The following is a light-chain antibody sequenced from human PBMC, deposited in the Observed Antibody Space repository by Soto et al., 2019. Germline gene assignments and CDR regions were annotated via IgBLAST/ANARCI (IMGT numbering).Light chain of an antibody. J-gene: IGKJ1*01. CDR1: QGISSW. Sequence: DIQMTQSPSSVSASVGDRVTITCGASQGISSWLAWYQQKPGKAPKLLIFAASSLQSGVPSRFSGSRSGPDFTLTISSLQPEDFATYYCQQSYSSPPTFGQGTKVDIK. CDR2: AAS. V-gene: IGKV1-12*01. CDR3: QQSYSSPPT.